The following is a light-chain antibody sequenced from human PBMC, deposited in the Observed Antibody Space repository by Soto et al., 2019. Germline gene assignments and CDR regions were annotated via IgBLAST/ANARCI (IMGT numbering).Light chain of an antibody. CDR1: QSISSY. V-gene: IGKV1-39*01. CDR3: QESYSTPRWT. Sequence: IQMTQSPSSLSASVGDRVTITCRSSQSISSYLNWYQQKPGKAPKLLIYAASTLPSGVPSRFSGSGSGTDFTLTISSLQPEDFATYYCQESYSTPRWTFGQGTKVDIK. CDR2: AAS. J-gene: IGKJ1*01.